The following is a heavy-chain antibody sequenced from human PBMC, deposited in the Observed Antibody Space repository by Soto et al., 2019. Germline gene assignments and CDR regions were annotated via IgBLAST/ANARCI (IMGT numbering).Heavy chain of an antibody. J-gene: IGHJ6*02. CDR2: IYYSGST. D-gene: IGHD3-10*01. CDR1: GGSISSGGYY. V-gene: IGHV4-31*03. CDR3: ARELRFGEDYYGMDV. Sequence: QVQLQESGPGLVKPSQTLSLTCTVSGGSISSGGYYWSWIRQHPGKGLEWIGYIYYSGSTYYNPSLKSRVSISVDTSKNQFSLKLSSVTAADTAVYYCARELRFGEDYYGMDVWGQGTTVTVSS.